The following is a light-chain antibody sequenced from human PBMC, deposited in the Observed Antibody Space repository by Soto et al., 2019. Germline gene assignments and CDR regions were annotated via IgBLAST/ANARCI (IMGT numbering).Light chain of an antibody. Sequence: QSVLTQPPSVSGAPGQRVTISCTGSSSNIGAGYDVHWYQQLPGTAPKLLIYGNSNRPSGVPDRFSGSKSGTSASLAITGLQAEDEADYYCQSYDSSLSVFYVFGTGTKATVL. CDR2: GNS. CDR1: SSNIGAGYD. V-gene: IGLV1-40*01. J-gene: IGLJ1*01. CDR3: QSYDSSLSVFYV.